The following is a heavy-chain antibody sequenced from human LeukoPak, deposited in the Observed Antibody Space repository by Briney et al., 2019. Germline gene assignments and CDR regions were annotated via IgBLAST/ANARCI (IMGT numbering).Heavy chain of an antibody. J-gene: IGHJ4*02. D-gene: IGHD6-6*01. V-gene: IGHV1-3*01. CDR2: INAGNGNT. CDR3: ARTAARRFDY. Sequence: GASVKVSCKASGYIFTSYVIHWVRQAPGQRLEWMGCINAGNGNTKYSQKFQGRVTITRDTSASTAYMELSSLRSDDTAVYYCARTAARRFDYWGQGTLVTVSS. CDR1: GYIFTSYV.